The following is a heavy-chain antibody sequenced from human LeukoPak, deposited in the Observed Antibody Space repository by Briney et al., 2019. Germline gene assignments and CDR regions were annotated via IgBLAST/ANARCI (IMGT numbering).Heavy chain of an antibody. V-gene: IGHV4-59*01. J-gene: IGHJ5*02. CDR1: GGSIRSYY. Sequence: SETLSLTCTVSGGSIRSYYWSWIRQPPGKGLEWIGYVYYRGNTDYNPSLESRVTISVDTSKNQFSLKLSSVTAADTAVYYCARDGATNMPLPSGGNWFDPWGQGTLVTVSS. CDR3: ARDGATNMPLPSGGNWFDP. D-gene: IGHD1-26*01. CDR2: VYYRGNT.